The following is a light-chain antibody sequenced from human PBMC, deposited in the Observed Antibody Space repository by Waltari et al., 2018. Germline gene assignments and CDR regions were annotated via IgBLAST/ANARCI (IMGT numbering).Light chain of an antibody. CDR3: QQRLT. V-gene: IGKV3-20*01. J-gene: IGKJ4*01. Sequence: EIVLTQSPGTLSLSPGESATLSCRASQSVSSSYLAWYQQKPGKAPRLLIYGASSRATGIPDRFSGSGSGTDFTLTISRLEPEDFAVYYCQQRLTFGGGTKVEIK. CDR1: QSVSSSY. CDR2: GAS.